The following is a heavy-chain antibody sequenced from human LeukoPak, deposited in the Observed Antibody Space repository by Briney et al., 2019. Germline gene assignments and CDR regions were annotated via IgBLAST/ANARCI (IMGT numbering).Heavy chain of an antibody. V-gene: IGHV3-73*01. Sequence: GGSLKLSCEAPGFTFSGSAMPWVRKASGKGLEWFGRIRSKANSYATAYAASVKGRFTISRDDSKNTAYLQMNSLKTEDTAVYYCTLPDRLTGYYFDYWGQGTLVTVSS. CDR1: GFTFSGSA. D-gene: IGHD3-9*01. CDR2: IRSKANSYAT. J-gene: IGHJ4*02. CDR3: TLPDRLTGYYFDY.